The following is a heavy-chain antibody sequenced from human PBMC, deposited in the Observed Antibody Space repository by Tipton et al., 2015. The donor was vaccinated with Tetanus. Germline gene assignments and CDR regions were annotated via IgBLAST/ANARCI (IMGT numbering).Heavy chain of an antibody. V-gene: IGHV4-30-2*03. CDR2: VSYSGST. CDR3: ARHPPPYYYGSGSYLDY. J-gene: IGHJ4*02. CDR1: GGSVRSGDYS. Sequence: TLSLTCTVSGGSVRSGDYSWNWIRQPPGKGLEWLAYVSYSGSTFYHPSLQSRVTISVDTSKNQFSLRLSSVTAADTAVYFCARHPPPYYYGSGSYLDYWGQGTPVTVSS. D-gene: IGHD3-10*01.